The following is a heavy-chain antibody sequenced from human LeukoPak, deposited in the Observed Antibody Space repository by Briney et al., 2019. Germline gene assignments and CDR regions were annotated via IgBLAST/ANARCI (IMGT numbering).Heavy chain of an antibody. Sequence: SQTLSLTCAISGDSVSSNSVAWNWIRQSPSRGLEWLGRTYYRAKWYNDYAVSVKSRITINPDTSKNQFSLQLNSVTPEDTAVYYCARDSIAVAVDPNYYSYYMAVWGNGTTVTVSS. CDR2: TYYRAKWYN. CDR3: ARDSIAVAVDPNYYSYYMAV. CDR1: GDSVSSNSVA. D-gene: IGHD6-19*01. V-gene: IGHV6-1*01. J-gene: IGHJ6*03.